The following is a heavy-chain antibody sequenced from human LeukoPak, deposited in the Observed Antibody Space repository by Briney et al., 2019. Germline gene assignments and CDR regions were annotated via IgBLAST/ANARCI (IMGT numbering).Heavy chain of an antibody. V-gene: IGHV3-48*04. D-gene: IGHD5-18*01. CDR3: ARTRGYSYGLIDY. CDR1: GFTFSTYS. Sequence: GGSLRLSCAASGFTFSTYSINWVRQAPGKGPEWVSYISSSSGTIYYADSVKGRFTISRDNAKNSLYLQMNSLRAEDTAVYYCARTRGYSYGLIDYWGQGTLVTVSS. CDR2: ISSSSGTI. J-gene: IGHJ4*02.